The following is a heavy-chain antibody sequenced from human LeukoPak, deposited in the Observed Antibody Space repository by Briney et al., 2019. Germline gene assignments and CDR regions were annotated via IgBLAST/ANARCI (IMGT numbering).Heavy chain of an antibody. CDR2: IYYSGST. CDR1: GGSISSYY. V-gene: IGHV4-59*01. CDR3: ARSMSPYYYDSSGSVSWFDP. Sequence: PSETLSLTCTVSGGSISSYYWSWIRQPPGKGLEWIGYIYYSGSTNYNPSLKSRVTISVDTSKNQFSLKLSSVTAADTAVYYCARSMSPYYYDSSGSVSWFDPWGQGTLVTVSS. D-gene: IGHD3-22*01. J-gene: IGHJ5*02.